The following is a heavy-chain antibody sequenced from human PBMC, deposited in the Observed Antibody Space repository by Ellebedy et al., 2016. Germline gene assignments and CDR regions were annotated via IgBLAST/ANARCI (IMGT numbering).Heavy chain of an antibody. CDR1: GFTFSSYA. D-gene: IGHD3-10*01. J-gene: IGHJ6*02. Sequence: GGSLRLSXAASGFTFSSYAMSWVRQAPGKGLEWVSAISGSGGSTYYADSVKGRFTISRDNSKNTLYLQMNSLRAEDTAVYYCARGPGYYGLYYYYGMDVWGQGTTVTVSS. CDR3: ARGPGYYGLYYYYGMDV. V-gene: IGHV3-23*01. CDR2: ISGSGGST.